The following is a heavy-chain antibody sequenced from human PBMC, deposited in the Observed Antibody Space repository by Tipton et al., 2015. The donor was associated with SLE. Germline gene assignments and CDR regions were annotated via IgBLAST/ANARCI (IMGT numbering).Heavy chain of an antibody. CDR1: GGSISSSSYY. V-gene: IGHV4-39*01. CDR3: ARPDTAMVSRAFDI. Sequence: TLSLTCTVSGGSISSSSYYWGWIRQPPGKGLEWIGSIYYSGSTYYNPSLKSRVTISVDTSKNQFSLKLSSVTAADTAAYYCARPDTAMVSRAFDIWGQGTMVTVSS. CDR2: IYYSGST. D-gene: IGHD5-18*01. J-gene: IGHJ3*02.